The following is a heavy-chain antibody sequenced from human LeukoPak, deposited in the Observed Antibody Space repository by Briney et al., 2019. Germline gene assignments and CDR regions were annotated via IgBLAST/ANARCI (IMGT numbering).Heavy chain of an antibody. J-gene: IGHJ5*02. D-gene: IGHD3-10*01. CDR3: AREMVRGALEDWFDP. V-gene: IGHV1-2*04. CDR2: INPNSGGT. Sequence: ASVKVSCKASGYTFTGYYMHWVRQAPGQGLEWMGWINPNSGGTNYAQKFQGWVTMTRDTSISTAYMELSRLRSDDTAVYYCAREMVRGALEDWFDPWGQGTLVTVSS. CDR1: GYTFTGYY.